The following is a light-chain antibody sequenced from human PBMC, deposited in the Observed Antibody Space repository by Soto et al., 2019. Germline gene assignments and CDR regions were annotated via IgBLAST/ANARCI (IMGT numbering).Light chain of an antibody. J-gene: IGKJ1*01. V-gene: IGKV1-39*01. CDR3: QQSYSTPWT. CDR2: AAS. Sequence: DIQMTQSPSSLSASVGDRVTITCRASQSISSYLNWYQQKPGKAPKLLIYAASSLQSGVPSRFSGSGSGTDFTLTISRLQPEDLATYYCQQSYSTPWTFGQGTKVEIK. CDR1: QSISSY.